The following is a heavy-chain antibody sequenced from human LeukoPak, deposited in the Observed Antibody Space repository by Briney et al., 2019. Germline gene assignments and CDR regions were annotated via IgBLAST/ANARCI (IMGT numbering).Heavy chain of an antibody. V-gene: IGHV3-21*01. CDR3: AREMVRGVIIDY. CDR2: ISSSSGYI. Sequence: GGSLRLSCAASGFTFSSYSMNWVRQAPGKGLEWVSSISSSSGYIYYADSAKGRFTISRDNAKNSLYLQTNSLRAEDTAVYYCAREMVRGVIIDYWGQGTLVTVSS. D-gene: IGHD3-10*01. CDR1: GFTFSSYS. J-gene: IGHJ4*02.